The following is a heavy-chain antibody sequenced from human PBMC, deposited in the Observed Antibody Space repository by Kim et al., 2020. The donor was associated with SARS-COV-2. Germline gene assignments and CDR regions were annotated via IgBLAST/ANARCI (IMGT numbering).Heavy chain of an antibody. D-gene: IGHD2-21*01. CDR2: INGRGDTT. CDR3: AKVTSGAYGGGDHFDC. CDR1: GFTFNNYA. Sequence: GGSLRLSCAASGFTFNNYAMNWFRQAPGKGLEWVSAINGRGDTTYYADSVKGRFTASRDNSKNTLYLQMNSLRAEHAAVYHCAKVTSGAYGGGDHFDCWGQGXXVTVSS. V-gene: IGHV3-23*01. J-gene: IGHJ4*02.